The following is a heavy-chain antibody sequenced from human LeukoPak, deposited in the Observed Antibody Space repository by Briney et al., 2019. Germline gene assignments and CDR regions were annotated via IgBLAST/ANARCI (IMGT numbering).Heavy chain of an antibody. CDR2: ISGHDDNR. V-gene: IGHV1-18*01. Sequence: VASVKVSCKASGYTFSSYGISWVRQAPGQGLEWMGWISGHDDNRNYAQKFQGRVTMTTDTSTSTAYMELSSLRSDDSAVYFCARGRHYYGSEFDSWGQGTVVTVSS. CDR1: GYTFSSYG. CDR3: ARGRHYYGSEFDS. D-gene: IGHD3-10*01. J-gene: IGHJ4*02.